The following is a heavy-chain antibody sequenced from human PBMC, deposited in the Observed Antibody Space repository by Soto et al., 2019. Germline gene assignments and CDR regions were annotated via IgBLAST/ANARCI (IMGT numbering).Heavy chain of an antibody. CDR2: ISNDGDYK. J-gene: IGHJ4*02. Sequence: VPLVESGGGVVQPGRSLRLSCVASEFTFSSHLMHWVRQAPGKGLEWVAFISNDGDYKNYADSVKGRFTISRDNSKDTVYLEIHSLRPEDTALYHCARDEAFSAPYYLDYWGQGTLVIVS. V-gene: IGHV3-30*03. CDR1: EFTFSSHL. D-gene: IGHD1-26*01. CDR3: ARDEAFSAPYYLDY.